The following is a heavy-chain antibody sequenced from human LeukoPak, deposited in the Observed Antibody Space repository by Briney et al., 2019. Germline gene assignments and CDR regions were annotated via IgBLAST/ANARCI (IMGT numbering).Heavy chain of an antibody. D-gene: IGHD4-11*01. V-gene: IGHV1-69*04. CDR3: ARDPPRDWGVTVTLKY. CDR1: GGTFSSYT. Sequence: SVKVSCKATGGTFSSYTISWLRQAPGQGLEWMGRIIPILGIANYAQKFQGRVTITADKSTSTAYMELSSLRSEDTAVYYCARDPPRDWGVTVTLKYWGQGTLVTVSS. CDR2: IIPILGIA. J-gene: IGHJ4*02.